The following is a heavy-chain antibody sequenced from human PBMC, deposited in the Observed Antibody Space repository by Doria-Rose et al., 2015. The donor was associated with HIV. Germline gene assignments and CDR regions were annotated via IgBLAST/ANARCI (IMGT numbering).Heavy chain of an antibody. Sequence: LECIGYIYHSGTTYSTPSLKGRLTISIDTSRNQFSLELSSVTAADTAVYYCARDFGNCSTTSCSDALDYRGQGTLVTVSS. V-gene: IGHV4-31*02. D-gene: IGHD2-2*01. CDR2: IYHSGTT. J-gene: IGHJ4*02. CDR3: ARDFGNCSTTSCSDALDY.